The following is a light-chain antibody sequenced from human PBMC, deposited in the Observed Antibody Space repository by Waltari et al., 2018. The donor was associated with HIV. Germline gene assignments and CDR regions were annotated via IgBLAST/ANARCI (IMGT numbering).Light chain of an antibody. Sequence: SSELTQDPVVSVALGPTVRITCQGDSLRRYYASWYQQKPGQAPLLVIYSRNNRPSGIPDRFSGSWSGNTASLTITGTQAEDEADYYCYSRDSSVNRWVFGGGTKLTVL. CDR3: YSRDSSVNRWV. J-gene: IGLJ3*02. CDR2: SRN. CDR1: SLRRYY. V-gene: IGLV3-19*01.